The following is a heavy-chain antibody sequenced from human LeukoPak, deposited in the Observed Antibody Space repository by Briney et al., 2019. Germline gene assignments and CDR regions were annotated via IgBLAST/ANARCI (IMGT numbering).Heavy chain of an antibody. CDR2: ISSSSSTI. CDR1: GFTFSSYS. D-gene: IGHD5-24*01. CDR3: ARLLIARDGYSSDFDY. Sequence: PGGSLRLSCAASGFTFSSYSMNWVRQAPGKGLEWVSSISSSSSTIYYADSVKGRFTISRDNAKNSLYLQMNSLRAEDTAVYYCARLLIARDGYSSDFDYWGQGTLVTVSS. J-gene: IGHJ4*02. V-gene: IGHV3-48*01.